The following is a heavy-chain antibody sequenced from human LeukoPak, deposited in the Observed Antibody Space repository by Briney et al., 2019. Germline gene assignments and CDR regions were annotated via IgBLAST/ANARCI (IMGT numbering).Heavy chain of an antibody. CDR3: TTDLRLGQVGATMAESDY. D-gene: IGHD1-26*01. Sequence: GGSLRLSCAASGFTFSNAWMSWVRQAPGKGLEWVGRIKSKTDGGTTDYAAPVKGRFTISRDDSKNTLYLQMNSLKTEDTAVYYCTTDLRLGQVGATMAESDYWGQGTLVTVSS. CDR1: GFTFSNAW. J-gene: IGHJ4*02. V-gene: IGHV3-15*01. CDR2: IKSKTDGGTT.